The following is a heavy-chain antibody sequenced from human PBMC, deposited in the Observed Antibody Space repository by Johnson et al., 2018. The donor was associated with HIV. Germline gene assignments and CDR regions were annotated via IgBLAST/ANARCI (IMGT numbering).Heavy chain of an antibody. CDR2: FRWDGGST. CDR3: AKDASGSYSRAQSISDAFDI. CDR1: GFTFSSYA. V-gene: IGHV3-43*01. Sequence: VQLVESGGGLVQPGGSLRLSCAASGFTFSSYAMHWVRQAPGKGLEWVSLFRWDGGSTYYADSVKGRFTISIDNSNNSLYLQLNSVRTEETALYYCAKDASGSYSRAQSISDAFDIWGQGTMVTVSS. D-gene: IGHD1-26*01. J-gene: IGHJ3*02.